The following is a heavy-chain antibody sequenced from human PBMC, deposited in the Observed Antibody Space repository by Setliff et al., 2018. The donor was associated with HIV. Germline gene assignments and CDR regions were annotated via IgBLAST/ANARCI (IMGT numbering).Heavy chain of an antibody. V-gene: IGHV4-30-4*08. CDR1: GGSIRSGNYY. CDR3: ARDRENYYDSTGAFDI. Sequence: SETLSLTCTVSGGSIRSGNYYWSWVRQPPGKGLEWIGYIYDSGRTYYNPSLKSRVTISVDTSKNQFSLKLSSVTAADTAVYYCARDRENYYDSTGAFDIWGQGTMVTVSS. D-gene: IGHD3-22*01. CDR2: IYDSGRT. J-gene: IGHJ3*02.